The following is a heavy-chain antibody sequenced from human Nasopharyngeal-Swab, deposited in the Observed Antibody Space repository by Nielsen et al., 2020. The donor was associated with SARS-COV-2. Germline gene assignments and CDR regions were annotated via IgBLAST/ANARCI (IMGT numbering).Heavy chain of an antibody. V-gene: IGHV3-11*04. CDR3: ARDSYTNGLVKTF. CDR2: ISTSGTTI. D-gene: IGHD4-11*01. Sequence: GESLTIYCAAPGFIFSDYYMSWVRQAPGKGPEWVSYISTSGTTIYYADTVKGRFTISRDNAKNSLYLQMNSLRAEDTAVYYCARDSYTNGLVKTFWGQGTLVTVSS. CDR1: GFIFSDYY. J-gene: IGHJ4*02.